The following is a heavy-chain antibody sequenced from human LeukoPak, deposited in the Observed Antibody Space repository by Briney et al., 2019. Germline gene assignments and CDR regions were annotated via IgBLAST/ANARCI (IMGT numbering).Heavy chain of an antibody. J-gene: IGHJ4*02. CDR2: INHSGST. CDR1: GGSFSGYH. V-gene: IGHV4-34*01. Sequence: SETLSLTCAVYGGSFSGYHWSWIRQPPGKGLEWIGEINHSGSTNYNPSLKSRVTISVDTSKNQFSLKLSSVTAADTAVYYCARGGDIVVVPAATGPKGTFDYWGQGTLVTVSS. CDR3: ARGGDIVVVPAATGPKGTFDY. D-gene: IGHD2-2*01.